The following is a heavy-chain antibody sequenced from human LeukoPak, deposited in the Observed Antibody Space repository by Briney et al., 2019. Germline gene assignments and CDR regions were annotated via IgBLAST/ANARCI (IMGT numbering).Heavy chain of an antibody. V-gene: IGHV3-NL1*01. CDR1: GFTFSSYG. CDR2: VRGRGST. J-gene: IGHJ4*02. Sequence: GGSLRLSCAASGFTFSSYGMHWVRQAPGKGLEWVSGVRGRGSTFYSDSVKGRFTISRDNPKNTVYLQMNSLGADDTAVYYCAKEEAEVGLPNFHSWGQGTLVTVSS. CDR3: AKEEAEVGLPNFHS.